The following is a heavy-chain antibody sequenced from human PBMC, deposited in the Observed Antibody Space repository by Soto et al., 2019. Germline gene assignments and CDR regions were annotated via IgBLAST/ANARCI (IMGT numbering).Heavy chain of an antibody. Sequence: ASVKVSCKASGYTFTSYGISWVRQAPGQGLEWMGWISAYNGNTNYAQKLQGRVTMTTDTSTSTAYMELRSLRSDDTAVYYCARRGVRYCSGGSCLSSFDYWGQGTLVTVSS. D-gene: IGHD2-15*01. CDR3: ARRGVRYCSGGSCLSSFDY. V-gene: IGHV1-18*01. CDR2: ISAYNGNT. J-gene: IGHJ4*02. CDR1: GYTFTSYG.